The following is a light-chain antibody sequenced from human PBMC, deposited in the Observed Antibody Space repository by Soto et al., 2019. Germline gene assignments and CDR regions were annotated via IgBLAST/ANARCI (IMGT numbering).Light chain of an antibody. J-gene: IGKJ1*01. CDR2: DAS. CDR1: RSISNR. CDR3: HPYGGMRT. V-gene: IGKV1-5*01. Sequence: DIQMTQSPSTLSASVGDRVTISCRASRSISNRLAWYQQKPGKAPKVLIYDASSLESGVPSRFRGSGSGTEFILTISSLQPDDFASYCCHPYGGMRTFGQGNKVDIK.